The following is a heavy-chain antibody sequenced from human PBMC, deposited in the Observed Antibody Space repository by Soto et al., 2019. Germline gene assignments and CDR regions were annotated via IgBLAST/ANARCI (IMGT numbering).Heavy chain of an antibody. J-gene: IGHJ4*02. CDR2: INPSGGST. CDR3: ARDFITILPGVIREEQ. D-gene: IGHD3-10*01. Sequence: ASVKVSCKASGYTFTSYYMHWVRQAPGQGLEWMGIINPSGGSTSYAQKFQGRVTMTRDTSTSTVYMELSSLRSEDTAVYYCARDFITILPGVIREEQWGQGTLVTVSS. V-gene: IGHV1-46*01. CDR1: GYTFTSYY.